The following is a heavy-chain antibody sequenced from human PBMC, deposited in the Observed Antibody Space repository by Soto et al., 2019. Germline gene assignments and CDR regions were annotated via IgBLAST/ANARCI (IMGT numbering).Heavy chain of an antibody. CDR3: AREGVAPYYYYGMDP. Sequence: GASVKVSCKASGYTFTRSGISWVRQAPGQGLEWMGWISTYNGDTNYAQTFQGRVTMTTDTSTSTVHMEVRSLRSDDTAVYYCAREGVAPYYYYGMDPWGQGTPVTVSS. CDR2: ISTYNGDT. D-gene: IGHD5-12*01. V-gene: IGHV1-18*01. CDR1: GYTFTRSG. J-gene: IGHJ6*02.